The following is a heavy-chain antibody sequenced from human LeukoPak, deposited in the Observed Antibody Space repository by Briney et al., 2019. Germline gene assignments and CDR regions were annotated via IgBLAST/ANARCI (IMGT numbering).Heavy chain of an antibody. CDR1: GGSISSYY. CDR2: IYTSGST. D-gene: IGHD5-24*01. J-gene: IGHJ4*02. CDR3: ARQGDGYNSHFDY. Sequence: SETLSLTCTVSGGSISSYYWSWIRQPPGKGLEWIGYIYTSGSTNYNPSLKSRVTISVDMSKNQFSLKLSSVTAADTAVYYCARQGDGYNSHFDYWGQGTLVTVSS. V-gene: IGHV4-4*09.